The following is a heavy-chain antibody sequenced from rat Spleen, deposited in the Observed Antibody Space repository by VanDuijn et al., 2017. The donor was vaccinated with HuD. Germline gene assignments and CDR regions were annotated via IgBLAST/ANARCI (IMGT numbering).Heavy chain of an antibody. J-gene: IGHJ2*01. CDR3: ATPGH. CDR1: GFTFNTVW. V-gene: IGHV6-6*01. Sequence: EVQVLESGGGLVQPGNSLKLSCATSGFTFNTVWMYWYRQFPEKRLEWVARIKAKSKNYATDYTESVKGRFTISRDDDKSCIYLQMNNLKEEDSASYYCATPGHWGQGVLVTVSS. D-gene: IGHD1-4*01. CDR2: IKAKSKNYAT.